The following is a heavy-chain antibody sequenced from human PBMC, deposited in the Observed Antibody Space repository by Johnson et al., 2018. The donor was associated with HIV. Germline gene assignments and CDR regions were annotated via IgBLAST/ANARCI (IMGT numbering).Heavy chain of an antibody. V-gene: IGHV3-20*04. J-gene: IGHJ3*02. D-gene: IGHD3-22*01. CDR3: ARGYYYDSGGYYDAFDI. CDR2: IIGNGGGP. Sequence: VQLVESGGGLVQPGGSLRLSCAASGFTFDDYALSWVRQAPGKGLGWVPGIIGNGGGPDFANSLRGRFPTSRDNPKNSLYLQMNSLRAEDTALYYCARGYYYDSGGYYDAFDIWGQGTMVTVSS. CDR1: GFTFDDYA.